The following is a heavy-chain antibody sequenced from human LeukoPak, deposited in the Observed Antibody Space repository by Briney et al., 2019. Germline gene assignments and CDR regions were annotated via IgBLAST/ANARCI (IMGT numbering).Heavy chain of an antibody. Sequence: ASVKVSCKASGYTFNSYAMNQVRQAPGHGLEWMRWINTNTGNPTYAQGFTGRFVFSLDTSVSTAYLQISSLKAEDTAVYYCAREYGRVRGVIILYYYGMDVWGQGTTVTVSS. J-gene: IGHJ6*02. CDR2: INTNTGNP. D-gene: IGHD3-10*01. V-gene: IGHV7-4-1*02. CDR3: AREYGRVRGVIILYYYGMDV. CDR1: GYTFNSYA.